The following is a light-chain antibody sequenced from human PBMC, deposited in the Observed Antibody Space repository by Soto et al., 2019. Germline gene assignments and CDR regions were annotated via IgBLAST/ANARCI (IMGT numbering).Light chain of an antibody. Sequence: QSALTQPRSVSGSPGQSVTISCTGTSSDVGRYNDVSWYQHHPGTAPKVMIYDVSERPSGVPDRFSGSKSGNTASLTISGLQAEDEADYYCCSYAGSPRFVFGTGTKLTVL. CDR2: DVS. CDR3: CSYAGSPRFV. J-gene: IGLJ1*01. V-gene: IGLV2-11*01. CDR1: SSDVGRYND.